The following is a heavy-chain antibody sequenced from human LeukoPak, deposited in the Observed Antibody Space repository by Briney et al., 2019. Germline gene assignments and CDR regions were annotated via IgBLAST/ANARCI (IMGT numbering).Heavy chain of an antibody. Sequence: ASVKVSCKASGYTFTSYGISWVRQAPGQGLEWMGWISAYNGNTNYAQKLQGRVTITRNTSISTAYMELSSLRSEDTAVYYCARQDRASSGFDPWGQGTLVTVSS. CDR2: ISAYNGNT. CDR3: ARQDRASSGFDP. D-gene: IGHD2-2*01. V-gene: IGHV1-18*01. J-gene: IGHJ5*02. CDR1: GYTFTSYG.